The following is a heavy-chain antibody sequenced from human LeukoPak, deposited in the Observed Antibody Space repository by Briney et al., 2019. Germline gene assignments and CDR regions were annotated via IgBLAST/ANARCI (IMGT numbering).Heavy chain of an antibody. J-gene: IGHJ4*02. D-gene: IGHD3-10*01. V-gene: IGHV4-31*03. CDR3: ARAGSYMGSGSR. Sequence: SETLSLTCTVSGGSISSGGYYWSWIRQHPGRGLEWIGYIYYSGTTYYNPSLKSRVTISLDTSKNQFSLNLSSVTAADTAVYYCARAGSYMGSGSRWGQGTLVTVSS. CDR2: IYYSGTT. CDR1: GGSISSGGYY.